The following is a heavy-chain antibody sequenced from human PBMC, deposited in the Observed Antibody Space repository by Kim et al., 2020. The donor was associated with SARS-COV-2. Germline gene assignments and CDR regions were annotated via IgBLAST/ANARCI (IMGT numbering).Heavy chain of an antibody. Sequence: ASVKVSCKASGYTFTGYYMHWVRQAPGQGLEWMGWINPNSGGTNYAQKFQGRVTMTRDTSISTAYMELSRLRSDDTAVYYCARGGPPPWSGSPSPSDAFDIWGQGTMVTVSS. CDR3: ARGGPPPWSGSPSPSDAFDI. J-gene: IGHJ3*02. CDR2: INPNSGGT. D-gene: IGHD3-3*01. CDR1: GYTFTGYY. V-gene: IGHV1-2*02.